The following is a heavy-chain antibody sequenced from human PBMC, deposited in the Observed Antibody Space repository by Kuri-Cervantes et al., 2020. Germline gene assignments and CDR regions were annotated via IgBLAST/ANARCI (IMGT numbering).Heavy chain of an antibody. D-gene: IGHD3-3*01. J-gene: IGHJ3*02. CDR2: IYHSGST. CDR3: ARFSDAFDI. V-gene: IGHV4-38-2*01. CDR1: GYSISSGYY. Sequence: GSLRLSCAVSGYSISSGYYWGWIRQPPGKGLEWIGSIYHSGSTYYNPSLKSRVTISRDTSKNQFSLKLSSVTAADTAVYYCARFSDAFDIWGQGTMVTVSS.